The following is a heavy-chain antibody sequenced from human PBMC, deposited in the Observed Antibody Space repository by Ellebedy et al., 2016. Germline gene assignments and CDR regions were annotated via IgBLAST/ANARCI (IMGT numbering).Heavy chain of an antibody. CDR1: GFIFSNSG. CDR3: AKEGYYSDSSAYRYFDY. Sequence: GGSLRLXCAASGFIFSNSGMNWVRQAPGKGLEWVSTIYAGGSTYYADSVKGRFTISRDNSKNTLYLQMNSLRAEDTAVYYCAKEGYYSDSSAYRYFDYWGQGTLVTISS. V-gene: IGHV3-23*01. D-gene: IGHD3-22*01. J-gene: IGHJ4*02. CDR2: IYAGGST.